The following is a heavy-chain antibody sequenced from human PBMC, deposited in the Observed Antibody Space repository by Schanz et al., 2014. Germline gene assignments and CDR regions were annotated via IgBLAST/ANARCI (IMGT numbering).Heavy chain of an antibody. Sequence: EVQMLESGGGLVQPGGSLRLSCVASGFTFRRYGMSWVRQAPGKGLEWVATIKKDGSEKYNVDAVKGRFTISRDNAKNSLYLQMNSLTADDTAVYYCARDKGGYYPFDYWGQGTLVTVSS. D-gene: IGHD3-3*01. V-gene: IGHV3-7*01. CDR3: ARDKGGYYPFDY. CDR1: GFTFRRYG. J-gene: IGHJ4*02. CDR2: IKKDGSEK.